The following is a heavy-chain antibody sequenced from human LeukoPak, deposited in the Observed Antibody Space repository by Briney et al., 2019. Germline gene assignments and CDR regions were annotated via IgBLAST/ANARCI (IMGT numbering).Heavy chain of an antibody. CDR1: GFTVSRNY. CDR2: IYSGGST. J-gene: IGHJ3*02. CDR3: ARTASNGDIVVVPAAIGGAFDI. Sequence: GGSLRLSCAASGFTVSRNYMSWVGQAPGRGLEGVSVIYSGGSTYYADSVKGRFTISRENSKNTLYLQMNSLRAEDTAVYYCARTASNGDIVVVPAAIGGAFDIWGQGTMVTVSS. V-gene: IGHV3-66*01. D-gene: IGHD2-2*02.